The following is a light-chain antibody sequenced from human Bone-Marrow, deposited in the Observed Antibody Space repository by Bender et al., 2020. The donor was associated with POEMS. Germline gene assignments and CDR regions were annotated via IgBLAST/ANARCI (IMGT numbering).Light chain of an antibody. Sequence: QSALTQPASVSGSLGQSITISCSGTTSDIGAFNSVSWYQQYPGQAPKLIIFDVTNRPSGASNRFAGSKSGSTASLTISGLQAEDGVYDYGSSFTTWSRPLYFFGTGTKVTAL. CDR3: SSFTTWSRPLYF. CDR2: DVT. CDR1: TSDIGAFNS. V-gene: IGLV2-14*03. J-gene: IGLJ1*01.